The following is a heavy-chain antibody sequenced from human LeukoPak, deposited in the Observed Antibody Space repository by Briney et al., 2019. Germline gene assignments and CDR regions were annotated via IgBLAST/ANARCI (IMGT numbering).Heavy chain of an antibody. CDR2: INHSGST. J-gene: IGHJ5*02. Sequence: SETLSLTCAVYGGSFSGYYWSWIRQPPVKGLEWIGEINHSGSTNYNPSLKSRVTISVDTSKNQFSLKLSSVTAADTAVYYCARGVRLQRSSYNWFDPWGQGTLVTVSS. V-gene: IGHV4-34*01. D-gene: IGHD6-6*01. CDR3: ARGVRLQRSSYNWFDP. CDR1: GGSFSGYY.